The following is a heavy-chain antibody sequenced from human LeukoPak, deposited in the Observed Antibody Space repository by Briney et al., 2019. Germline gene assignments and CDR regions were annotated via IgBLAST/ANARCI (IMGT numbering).Heavy chain of an antibody. D-gene: IGHD4-17*01. Sequence: GGSLRLSCAASGFTFSSYSMSWVRQAPGKGLEWVANIKQDGSEKYYVDSVKGRFTISRDNAKNSLYLQMNSLRAEDTAVYYCARLATVTYPEDYYYYYMDVWGKGTTVTVSS. J-gene: IGHJ6*03. CDR2: IKQDGSEK. CDR1: GFTFSSYS. CDR3: ARLATVTYPEDYYYYYMDV. V-gene: IGHV3-7*01.